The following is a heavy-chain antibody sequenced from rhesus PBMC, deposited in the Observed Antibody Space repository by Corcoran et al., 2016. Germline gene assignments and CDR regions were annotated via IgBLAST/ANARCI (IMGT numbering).Heavy chain of an antibody. CDR1: GFTFSDDY. CDR3: TTVDY. V-gene: IGHV3-10*01. Sequence: EVQLVESGGGLVQPGGSLRLSCAASGFTFSDDYMEWVRQSPGKGLVWVGQIKLNGGTPFLMDSLKGRFTISRDNAKNTLYLQINSLKIEDTAVYYCTTVDYWGQGVLVTVSS. J-gene: IGHJ4*01. CDR2: IKLNGGTP.